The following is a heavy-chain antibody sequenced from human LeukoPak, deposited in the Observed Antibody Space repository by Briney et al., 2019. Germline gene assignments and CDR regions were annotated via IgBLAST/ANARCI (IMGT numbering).Heavy chain of an antibody. CDR3: ARGPGSSGWYFFLDY. CDR2: IASDGSST. V-gene: IGHV3-74*01. D-gene: IGHD6-19*01. Sequence: GGSLRLSCAASGFTFSSYWMNWVRQAPGKGLMWVSRIASDGSSTTYADSVKGRFSISRDNAKNTLYLQMNSLRAEDTAVYYCARGPGSSGWYFFLDYWGQGTLVTVSS. CDR1: GFTFSSYW. J-gene: IGHJ4*02.